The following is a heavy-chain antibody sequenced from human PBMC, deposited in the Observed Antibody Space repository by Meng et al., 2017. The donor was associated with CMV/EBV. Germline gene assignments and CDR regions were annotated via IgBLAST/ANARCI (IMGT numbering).Heavy chain of an antibody. Sequence: QVRRQQSGPGLVKPSQTLSPTGTVSGGSISSGDYYWSWIRQPAGKGLEWIGRIYTSGSTNYNPSLKSRVTMSVDTSKNQFSLKLSSVTAADTAVYYCARSMVVAGDWFDPWGQGPLVTVSS. CDR3: ARSMVVAGDWFDP. J-gene: IGHJ5*02. V-gene: IGHV4-61*02. D-gene: IGHD2-15*01. CDR2: IYTSGST. CDR1: GGSISSGDYY.